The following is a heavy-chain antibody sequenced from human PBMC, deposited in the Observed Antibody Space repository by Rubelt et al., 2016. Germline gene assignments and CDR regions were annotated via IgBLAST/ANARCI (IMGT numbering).Heavy chain of an antibody. CDR2: INPNSGVT. CDR3: VRENWYYDN. D-gene: IGHD1-7*01. V-gene: IGHV1-2*02. CDR1: GYTFTTYY. Sequence: QVQLVQSGAEVKKPGASVKVSCKASGYTFTTYYMHWVRQAPGQGLEWMAWINPNSGVTNYAQKFQGRVALTRDPSFITFSMELSRLTSDDTAVYYCVRENWYYDNWGQGTLVTVSS. J-gene: IGHJ4*02.